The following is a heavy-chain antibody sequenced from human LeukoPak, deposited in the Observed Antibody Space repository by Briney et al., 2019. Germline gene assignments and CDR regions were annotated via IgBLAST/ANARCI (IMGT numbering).Heavy chain of an antibody. J-gene: IGHJ4*02. CDR2: ISSSGSTI. D-gene: IGHD1-26*01. CDR1: GFAFSDYY. Sequence: PGGSLRLSCAASGFAFSDYYMSWIRQAPGKGLEWVSYISSSGSTIYYADSVKGRFTISRDNAKNSLYLQMNSLRAEDTAVYYCAKVYSGSLLVDYWGQGTLVTVSS. CDR3: AKVYSGSLLVDY. V-gene: IGHV3-11*01.